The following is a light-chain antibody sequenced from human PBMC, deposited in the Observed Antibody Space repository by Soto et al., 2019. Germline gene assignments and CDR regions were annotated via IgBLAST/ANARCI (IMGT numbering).Light chain of an antibody. V-gene: IGLV2-14*03. J-gene: IGLJ2*01. CDR1: SSDIGAYNF. Sequence: QSVLTQPPSVSGSPGQTITISCTGTSSDIGAYNFVSWYQQHPGKAPKLMLYDVNSRPSGVSNRFSGSKSCNTAALTISGLQAEDEADYYCTSWTTSTTMIFGGGTKLTVL. CDR3: TSWTTSTTMI. CDR2: DVN.